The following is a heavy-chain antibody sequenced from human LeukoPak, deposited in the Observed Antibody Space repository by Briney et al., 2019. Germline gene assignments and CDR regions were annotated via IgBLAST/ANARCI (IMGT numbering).Heavy chain of an antibody. D-gene: IGHD3-10*01. CDR2: IYTSGST. CDR1: GGSISSYY. Sequence: SGTLSLTCTVSGGSISSYYWSWIRQPAGKGLEWIGRIYTSGSTNYNPSLKSRVTMSVDTSKNQFSLKLSSVTAADTAVYYCARGAPRRRVDVFDIGGKGTMVTVSS. CDR3: ARGAPRRRVDVFDI. J-gene: IGHJ3*02. V-gene: IGHV4-4*07.